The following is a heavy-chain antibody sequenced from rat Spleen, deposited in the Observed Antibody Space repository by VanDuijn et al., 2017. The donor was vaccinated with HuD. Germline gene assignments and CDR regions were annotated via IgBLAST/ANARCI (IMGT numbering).Heavy chain of an antibody. CDR2: INSAGST. Sequence: EVQLQESGPGLVKPSQSLSLTCSVTGYSITRSYRWSWIRKFPGNKLEWMGYINSAGSTNYNPSLKSRISITRDTSKNQFFLQVNSVTTEDTATYYCARSVVRGYFDYWGQGVMVTVSS. D-gene: IGHD1-1*01. J-gene: IGHJ2*01. V-gene: IGHV3-3*01. CDR3: ARSVVRGYFDY. CDR1: GYSITRSYR.